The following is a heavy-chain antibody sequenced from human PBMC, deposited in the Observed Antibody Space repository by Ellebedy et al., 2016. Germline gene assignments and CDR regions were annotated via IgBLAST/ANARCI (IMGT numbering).Heavy chain of an antibody. V-gene: IGHV3-11*03. Sequence: GGSLRLSXAASGFTFSDYYMSWIRQAPGKGLEWVSYISSSSSYTNYADSVKGRFTISRDNAKNSLYLQMNSLRAEDTAVYYCARKYSSGVDYWGQGTLVTVSS. CDR2: ISSSSSYT. D-gene: IGHD6-19*01. CDR3: ARKYSSGVDY. CDR1: GFTFSDYY. J-gene: IGHJ4*02.